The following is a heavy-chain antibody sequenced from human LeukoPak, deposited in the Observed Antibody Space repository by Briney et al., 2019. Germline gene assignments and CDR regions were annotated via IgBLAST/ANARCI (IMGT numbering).Heavy chain of an antibody. V-gene: IGHV3-48*04. CDR2: ISSSGSTI. D-gene: IGHD5-18*01. J-gene: IGHJ5*01. Sequence: LTGGSLRLSCAASGFTFSSYGMHWVRQAPGKGLEWVSYISSSGSTIYYADSVKGRFTISRDNAKNSLYLQMNSLRAEDTAVYYCARSPVDTAMADSWGQGTLVTVSS. CDR1: GFTFSSYG. CDR3: ARSPVDTAMADS.